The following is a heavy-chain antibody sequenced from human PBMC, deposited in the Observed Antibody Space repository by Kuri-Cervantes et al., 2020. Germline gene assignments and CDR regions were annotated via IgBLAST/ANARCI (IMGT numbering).Heavy chain of an antibody. CDR1: GFTFSNYA. V-gene: IGHV3-30-3*01. D-gene: IGHD3-10*01. CDR3: ARDYYASGRGTFDI. J-gene: IGHJ3*02. CDR2: ISYDGNNK. Sequence: GESLKISCAASGFTFSNYAFHWVRQAPGKGLEWVAAISYDGNNKYYADSVRGRFTISRDNAKSSLYLQMNSLRAEDTAVYYCARDYYASGRGTFDIWGQGTMVTVSS.